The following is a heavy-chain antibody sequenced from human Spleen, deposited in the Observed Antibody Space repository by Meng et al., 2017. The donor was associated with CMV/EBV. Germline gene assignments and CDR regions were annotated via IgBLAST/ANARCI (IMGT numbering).Heavy chain of an antibody. CDR1: GYSFTSHW. CDR2: IYPSDSDT. Sequence: GESLKISCKGSGYSFTSHWIGWVRQMPGKGLEWMGIIYPSDSDTRYSPSFQGQVTISADKSISTAYLQWSSLKASDTAMYYCVRRSPFLGYTFDYWGQGTLVTVSS. V-gene: IGHV5-51*01. CDR3: VRRSPFLGYTFDY. J-gene: IGHJ4*02. D-gene: IGHD2-2*02.